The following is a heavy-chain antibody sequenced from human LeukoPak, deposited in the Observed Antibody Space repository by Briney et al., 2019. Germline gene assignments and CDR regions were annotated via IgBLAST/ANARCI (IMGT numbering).Heavy chain of an antibody. CDR2: IYHSGST. V-gene: IGHV4-30-2*01. D-gene: IGHD3-10*01. J-gene: IGHJ5*02. CDR1: GGSISSGGYS. Sequence: SETLPLTCAVSGGSISSGGYSWSWIRQPPGKGLEWIGYIYHSGSTHYNPSLKSRVTISVDRSKNQFSLKLSSVTAADTAVYYCARAGKSITMVRGPLNWFDPWGQGTLVTVSS. CDR3: ARAGKSITMVRGPLNWFDP.